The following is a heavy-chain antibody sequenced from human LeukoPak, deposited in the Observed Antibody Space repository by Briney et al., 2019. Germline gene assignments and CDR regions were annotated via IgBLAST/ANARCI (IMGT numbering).Heavy chain of an antibody. J-gene: IGHJ6*04. CDR3: AKLYGSGSWDYYYGMDV. CDR1: GFTFSSYA. CDR2: ISGSGGST. V-gene: IGHV3-23*01. Sequence: GGSLRLSCAASGFTFSSYAMSWVRQAPGKGLEWVSAISGSGGSTYYADSVKGRFTISRDNSKNTLYLQTNSLRAEDTAVYYCAKLYGSGSWDYYYGMDVWGKGTTVTVSS. D-gene: IGHD3-10*01.